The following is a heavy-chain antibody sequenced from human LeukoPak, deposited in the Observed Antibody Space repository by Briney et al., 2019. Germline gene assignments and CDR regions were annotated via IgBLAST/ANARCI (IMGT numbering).Heavy chain of an antibody. V-gene: IGHV3-48*01. Sequence: GGSLRLSCAASGFTFSSYSMNWVRQAPGKGLEWVSYISSSSSTIYYADSVKGRFTISRDNAKNSLYLQMNSLRAEDTAVCYCASHPRDDTWLQYHYFDYWGQGTLVTVSS. J-gene: IGHJ4*02. CDR3: ASHPRDDTWLQYHYFDY. CDR1: GFTFSSYS. CDR2: ISSSSSTI. D-gene: IGHD5-24*01.